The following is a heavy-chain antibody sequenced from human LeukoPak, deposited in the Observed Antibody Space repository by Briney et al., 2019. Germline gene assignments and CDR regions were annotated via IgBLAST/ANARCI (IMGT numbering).Heavy chain of an antibody. CDR3: AKSSTRDAPLGYFDY. J-gene: IGHJ4*01. CDR2: ISGRGDCT. V-gene: IGHV3-23*01. CDR1: GFTFSNYA. Sequence: GGSLRLSCVASGFTFSNYAMNWVRQAPGKGLEWVAVISGRGDCTYFPDSVKGRLTISRDDSKNMVFLQMNSLRVEDTAIYYCAKSSTRDAPLGYFDYWGHGALVTVSS.